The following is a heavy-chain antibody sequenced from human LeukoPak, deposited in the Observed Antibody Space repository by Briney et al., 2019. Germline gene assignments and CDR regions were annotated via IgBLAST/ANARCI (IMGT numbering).Heavy chain of an antibody. CDR1: SYSINSGYY. J-gene: IGHJ4*02. Sequence: SETLSLTCTVSSYSINSGYYWGWIRQPPGKGLEWIGNIYRSGSTNYNPSLKSRVTISVDTSKNQFSLKLSSVTAADTAVYYCARGGVSFDYWGQGTLVTVSS. CDR2: IYRSGST. V-gene: IGHV4-38-2*02. D-gene: IGHD5/OR15-5a*01. CDR3: ARGGVSFDY.